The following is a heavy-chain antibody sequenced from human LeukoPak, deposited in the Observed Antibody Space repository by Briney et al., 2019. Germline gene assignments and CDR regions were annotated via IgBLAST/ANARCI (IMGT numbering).Heavy chain of an antibody. CDR2: THHSGNT. V-gene: IGHV4-61*01. CDR1: GGSVSSGSYH. CDR3: ARVRGDYVNLFDP. J-gene: IGHJ5*02. Sequence: SETLSLTCTVSGGSVSSGSYHWSWIRQPPGKGLEWIGYTHHSGNTYYNPSLKSRVTISLDTSKKQFSLWLRSVTAADTAVYYCARVRGDYVNLFDPWGQGTLVIVSS. D-gene: IGHD4-17*01.